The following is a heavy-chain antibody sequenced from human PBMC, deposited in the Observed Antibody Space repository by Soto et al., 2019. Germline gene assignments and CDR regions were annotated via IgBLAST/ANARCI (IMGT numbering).Heavy chain of an antibody. V-gene: IGHV4-59*08. CDR2: VYDTWST. CDR1: SGPSKSHN. D-gene: IGHD3-10*01. Sequence: QVQVQQSGPGLVKPSETLSLTCTVSSGPSKSHNWGWIRQPPGRGLEWIGYVYDTWSTSYNPSLKSRVIVSADTSTNRISLTLRFVTAADTAVYYCVRQGIGFLHGLVDVWGQGTTVIVSS. CDR3: VRQGIGFLHGLVDV. J-gene: IGHJ6*01.